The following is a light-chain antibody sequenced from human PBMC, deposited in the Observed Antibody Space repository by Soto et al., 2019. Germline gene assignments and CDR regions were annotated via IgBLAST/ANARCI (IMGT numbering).Light chain of an antibody. CDR3: QQRSNWPYT. CDR2: DAS. J-gene: IGKJ2*01. Sequence: EIVLTQSPATLSLSPGERATLSCRASQSVSSYLAWYQQKPGQAPRLLIYDASNSATGIPARFSGSGSGTDFPLTISSLEPEDCAVYYCQQRSNWPYTFGQGTKLEIK. CDR1: QSVSSY. V-gene: IGKV3-11*01.